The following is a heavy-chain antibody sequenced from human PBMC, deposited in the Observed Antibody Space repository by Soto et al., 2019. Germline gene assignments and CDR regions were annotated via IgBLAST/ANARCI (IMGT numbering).Heavy chain of an antibody. V-gene: IGHV4-31*03. CDR2: IYYSGST. D-gene: IGHD1-1*01. CDR3: ARGRYNLPLY. J-gene: IGHJ4*02. CDR1: DGSISSGGYY. Sequence: SETLSLTCTVSDGSISSGGYYWNWIRQHPGKGLEWIGYIYYSGSTYYNPSLKTRVTISVDTSKNQFSLKLNSVTAADTAVYYCARGRYNLPLYWGQGTLVTVS.